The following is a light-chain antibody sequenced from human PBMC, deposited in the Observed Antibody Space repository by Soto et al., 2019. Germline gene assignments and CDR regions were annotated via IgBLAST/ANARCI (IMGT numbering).Light chain of an antibody. V-gene: IGLV2-8*01. CDR1: SSDVGGYYY. Sequence: QSALTQPPSASGSPGQSVTISCTGTSSDVGGYYYVSWYQHHPGKAPKLMIYEVSKRPSGVPDRFSGYKSGNTASLTVSGVQAADEADYYCTSYAGNNNYVFGTGTKVTVL. J-gene: IGLJ1*01. CDR2: EVS. CDR3: TSYAGNNNYV.